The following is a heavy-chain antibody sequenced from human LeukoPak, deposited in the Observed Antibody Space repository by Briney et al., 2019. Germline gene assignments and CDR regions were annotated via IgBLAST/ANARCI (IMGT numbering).Heavy chain of an antibody. D-gene: IGHD6-13*01. CDR3: ARVGNSIQKRGYYYYMDV. V-gene: IGHV4-4*07. J-gene: IGHJ6*03. CDR1: GGSISSYY. Sequence: SETLSLTCTVSGGSISSYYWSWLRQPAGKGLEWIGRIYTSGSTNYNPSLKSRVTMSVDTSKNQFSLKLSSVTAADTAVYYCARVGNSIQKRGYYYYMDVWGKGTTVTVSS. CDR2: IYTSGST.